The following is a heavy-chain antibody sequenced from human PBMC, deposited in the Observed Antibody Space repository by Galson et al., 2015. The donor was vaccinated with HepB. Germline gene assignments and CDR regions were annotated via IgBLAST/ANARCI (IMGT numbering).Heavy chain of an antibody. CDR2: ISSSSSYI. CDR3: ARDARGNCGGDCYA. CDR1: GFTFSSYS. D-gene: IGHD2-21*01. V-gene: IGHV3-21*01. Sequence: SLRLSCAASGFTFSSYSMNWVRQAPGKGLEWVSSISSSSSYIYYADSVKGRFTISRDNAKNSLYLQMNSLRAEDTAVYYCARDARGNCGGDCYAWGQGTLVTVSS. J-gene: IGHJ5*02.